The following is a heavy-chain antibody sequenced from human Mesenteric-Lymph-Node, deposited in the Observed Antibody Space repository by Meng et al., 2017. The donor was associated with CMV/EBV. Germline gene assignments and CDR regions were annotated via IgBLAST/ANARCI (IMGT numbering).Heavy chain of an antibody. Sequence: SGYTFTSYYMHWVRQAPGQGIEWMGIINPSGGSTSYAQKFQGRVTMTRDTSTSTVYMELSSLRSEDTAVYYCARGPYSYGPPGWFDPWGQGTLVTVSS. D-gene: IGHD5-18*01. J-gene: IGHJ5*02. CDR2: INPSGGST. V-gene: IGHV1-46*01. CDR3: ARGPYSYGPPGWFDP. CDR1: GYTFTSYY.